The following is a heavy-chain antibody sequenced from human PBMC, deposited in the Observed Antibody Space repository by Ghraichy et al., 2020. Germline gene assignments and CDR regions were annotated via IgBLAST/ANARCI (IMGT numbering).Heavy chain of an antibody. CDR1: GYTFSSYD. V-gene: IGHV1-8*01. J-gene: IGHJ4*02. Sequence: ASVKVSCKASGYTFSSYDINWVRQATGQGPEWRGWMNPNSANTGYAENFQGRVTMTRNTSITTAYMELSSLRSEDTAVYYCASSTFGNGAYFNYWGQGTLVTVSS. D-gene: IGHD1-1*01. CDR3: ASSTFGNGAYFNY. CDR2: MNPNSANT.